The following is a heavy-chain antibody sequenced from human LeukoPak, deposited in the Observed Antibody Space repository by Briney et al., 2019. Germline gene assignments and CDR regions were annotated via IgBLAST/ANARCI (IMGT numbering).Heavy chain of an antibody. CDR3: ARSFGSYGSEDY. Sequence: ASVKVSCKASGYTFTGYYMHWVRQAPGQGVEWMGWINPNSGGTNYAQKFQGRVTMTRDTSISTAYMELSRLRSDDTAVYYCARSFGSYGSEDYWGQGTLVTVSS. V-gene: IGHV1-2*02. D-gene: IGHD3-10*01. CDR1: GYTFTGYY. J-gene: IGHJ4*02. CDR2: INPNSGGT.